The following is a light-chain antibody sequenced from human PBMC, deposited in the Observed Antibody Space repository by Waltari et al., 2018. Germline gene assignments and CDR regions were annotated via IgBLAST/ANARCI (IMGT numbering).Light chain of an antibody. CDR1: QGIASN. CDR2: DAS. CDR3: QQYNDWYS. Sequence: EKVMTQSPATLSVSPGGVVTLSCRASQGIASNLAWYQYRPGQAPMLLIYDASTRASGIPSRFSGSWSGTEFTLTISGLQSDDSALYYCQQYNDWYSFGQGTKLEI. V-gene: IGKV3-15*01. J-gene: IGKJ2*03.